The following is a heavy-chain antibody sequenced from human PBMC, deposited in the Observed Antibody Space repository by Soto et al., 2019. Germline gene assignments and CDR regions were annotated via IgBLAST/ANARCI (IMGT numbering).Heavy chain of an antibody. Sequence: SETLSLTCTVSGGSISSSSYYWDWIRQPPGKGLEWIGSIYYSGSTYYNPSLKSRVTISVDTSKNQFSLKLSSVTAADTAVYYCARRYYDFWSGYPNWFDPWGQGTLVTVSS. V-gene: IGHV4-39*01. J-gene: IGHJ5*02. CDR3: ARRYYDFWSGYPNWFDP. CDR1: GGSISSSSYY. CDR2: IYYSGST. D-gene: IGHD3-3*01.